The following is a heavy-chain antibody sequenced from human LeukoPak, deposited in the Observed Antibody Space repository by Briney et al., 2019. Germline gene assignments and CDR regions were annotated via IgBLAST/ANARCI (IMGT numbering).Heavy chain of an antibody. V-gene: IGHV3-23*01. J-gene: IGHJ6*02. CDR3: AKDQVVPAAMGLYYYYYGMDV. CDR2: ISGSGGST. CDR1: GFTFSSYA. D-gene: IGHD2-2*01. Sequence: GGSLRLSCAASGFTFSSYAMSWVRQAPGKGLEWASAISGSGGSTYYADSVKGRFTISRDNSKNTLYLQMNSLRAEDTAVYYCAKDQVVPAAMGLYYYYYGMDVWGQGTTVTVSS.